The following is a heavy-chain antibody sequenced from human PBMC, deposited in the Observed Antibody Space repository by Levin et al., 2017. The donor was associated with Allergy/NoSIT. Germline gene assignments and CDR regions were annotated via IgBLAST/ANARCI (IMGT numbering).Heavy chain of an antibody. Sequence: SETLSLTCAVSGYSISSGYYWGWIRQPPGKGLEWIGSRHHSGSTYYNPSLKSRVTISLDTSKNQFSLRFNSVTAADTAVYYCARLGAYYYDSSGYYGTFFDIWGQGTMVTVSS. V-gene: IGHV4-38-2*01. CDR2: RHHSGST. J-gene: IGHJ3*02. CDR1: GYSISSGYY. D-gene: IGHD3-22*01. CDR3: ARLGAYYYDSSGYYGTFFDI.